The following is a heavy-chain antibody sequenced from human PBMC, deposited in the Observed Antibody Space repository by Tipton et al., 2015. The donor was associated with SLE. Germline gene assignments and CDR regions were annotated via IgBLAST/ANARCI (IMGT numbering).Heavy chain of an antibody. D-gene: IGHD3-10*01. CDR2: INHSGST. CDR1: GGSFSGYC. CDR3: ASLRTEYYYGSRADY. J-gene: IGHJ4*02. Sequence: TLSLTCAVYGGSFSGYCWSWIRQPPGKGLEWIGEINHSGSTNYNPSLKSRVTISVDPSKNQFSLKLSSVTAADTAVYYCASLRTEYYYGSRADYWGQGTLVTVSS. V-gene: IGHV4-34*01.